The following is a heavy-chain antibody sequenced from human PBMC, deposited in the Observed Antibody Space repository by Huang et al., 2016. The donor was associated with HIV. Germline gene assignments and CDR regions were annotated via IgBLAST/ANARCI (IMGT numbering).Heavy chain of an antibody. CDR3: ARDHWYPLQNWFDL. CDR2: ISVYKGNT. D-gene: IGHD1-1*01. CDR1: GYVFTKYG. V-gene: IGHV1-18*01. Sequence: QVELVQSGAEVKRPGASVRVSCKASGYVFTKYGIHWGRQAPGQGLAWMGWISVYKGNTNDAEKIRGRVTPSRDTSKTTAYMELRDVTSADTAVYYCARDHWYPLQNWFDLWGQGTLVTVSS. J-gene: IGHJ5*02.